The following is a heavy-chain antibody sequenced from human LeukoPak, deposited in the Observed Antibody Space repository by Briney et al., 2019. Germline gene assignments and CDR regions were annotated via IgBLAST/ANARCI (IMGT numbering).Heavy chain of an antibody. CDR2: IYYSGST. J-gene: IGHJ4*02. Sequence: PSETLSLTCTVSGGPISSYYWSWIRQPPGKGLEWIGYIYYSGSTNYNPSLKSRVTISVDTSKNQFSLKLSSVTAADTAVYYCARSGTCSGGSCYPDNFDYWGQGTLVTVSS. D-gene: IGHD2-15*01. CDR1: GGPISSYY. V-gene: IGHV4-59*01. CDR3: ARSGTCSGGSCYPDNFDY.